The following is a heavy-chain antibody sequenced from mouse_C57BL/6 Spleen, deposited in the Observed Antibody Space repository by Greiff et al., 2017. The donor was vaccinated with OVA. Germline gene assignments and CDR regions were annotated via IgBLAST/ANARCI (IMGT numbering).Heavy chain of an antibody. D-gene: IGHD2-5*01. CDR1: GFNIKDDY. V-gene: IGHV14-4*01. Sequence: VQLQQSGAELVRPGASVKLSCTASGFNIKDDYMHWVKQRPEQGLEWIGWIDPENGDTEYASKFQGKATITADTSSNTAYLQLSSLTSEDTAVYYCTTRDSNKAYWGQGTLVTVSA. CDR3: TTRDSNKAY. J-gene: IGHJ3*01. CDR2: IDPENGDT.